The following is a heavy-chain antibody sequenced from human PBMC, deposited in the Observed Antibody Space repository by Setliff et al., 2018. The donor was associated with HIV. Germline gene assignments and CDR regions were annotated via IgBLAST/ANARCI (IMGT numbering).Heavy chain of an antibody. D-gene: IGHD1-26*01. CDR1: GVSISSPNYY. J-gene: IGHJ4*02. V-gene: IGHV4-61*02. CDR2: IYVTGIT. CDR3: ARHRDGGTYPLDY. Sequence: SETLSLTCTVSGVSISSPNYYWGWLRQSAEKGLEWIGRIYVTGITTYNPSLKSRVTISLDTSKNQFSLQVNSVTAADTAIYYCARHRDGGTYPLDYWGQGTLVTVSS.